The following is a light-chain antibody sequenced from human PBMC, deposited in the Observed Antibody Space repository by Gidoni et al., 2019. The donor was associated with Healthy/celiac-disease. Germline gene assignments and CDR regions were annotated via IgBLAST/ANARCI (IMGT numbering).Light chain of an antibody. Sequence: IVLTQSTATLTLSPGARATLSCRASQSVSSYSAWYKQKPGQAPRLLIYDASNRATCIPARFIGSGSGTGFPLTISRLVPEDFAVYYCQQRSNWPLFTFVPGTKVDIK. J-gene: IGKJ3*01. CDR2: DAS. V-gene: IGKV3-11*01. CDR1: QSVSSY. CDR3: QQRSNWPLFT.